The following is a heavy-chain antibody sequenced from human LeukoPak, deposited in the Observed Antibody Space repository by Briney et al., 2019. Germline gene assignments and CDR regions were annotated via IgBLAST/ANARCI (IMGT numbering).Heavy chain of an antibody. CDR2: ISAYNGNT. D-gene: IGHD3-3*01. Sequence: ASVKVSCKASGYTFTSYGISWVRQAPGQGIEWMGWISAYNGNTNYAQKLQGRVTMTTDTSTSTAYMELRSLRSDDTAVYYCAXXXXXXVVTPYGMDVWGQGTTVTVSS. CDR3: AXXXXXXVVTPYGMDV. J-gene: IGHJ6*02. CDR1: GYTFTSYG. V-gene: IGHV1-18*01.